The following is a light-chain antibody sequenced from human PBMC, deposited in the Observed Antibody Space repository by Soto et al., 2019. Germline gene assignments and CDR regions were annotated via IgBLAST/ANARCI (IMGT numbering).Light chain of an antibody. Sequence: EIVLTQSPGTLSLSPGERATLSCRASESVSNNYLAWYQRKPGQAPRLLIYGASYRAPDIPYRFSGSGSGTEFTLTIARLEAEDFAVYICQQYGSTPPTFGLGTKVEI. CDR3: QQYGSTPPT. V-gene: IGKV3-20*01. J-gene: IGKJ1*01. CDR2: GAS. CDR1: ESVSNNY.